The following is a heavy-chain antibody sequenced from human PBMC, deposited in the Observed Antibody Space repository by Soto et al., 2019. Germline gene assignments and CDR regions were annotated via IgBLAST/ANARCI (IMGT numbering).Heavy chain of an antibody. V-gene: IGHV1-8*01. CDR3: ARGRLDGDYFGS. CDR2: MNPNSGNT. D-gene: IGHD4-17*01. CDR1: GYTFTSFD. Sequence: QVHLVQSGAEVKKPGASVKVSCKASGYTFTSFDVDWVRQATGQGLEWMGWMNPNSGNTGIAQKFQGRVSMTRNTSISTAYMELSSLRSEDTAVYYCARGRLDGDYFGSWGQGTLVTVSS. J-gene: IGHJ4*02.